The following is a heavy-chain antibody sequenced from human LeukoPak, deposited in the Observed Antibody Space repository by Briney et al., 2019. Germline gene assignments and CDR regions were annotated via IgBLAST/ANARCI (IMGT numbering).Heavy chain of an antibody. J-gene: IGHJ3*02. Sequence: ASVKVSCKASGGTFSSYAISWVRQAPGQGLEWMGGIIPIFGTANYAQKFQGRVTITADESTSTAYMELSSLRYEDTAVYYCARVATTYCSGGSCSWVIWGQGTMVTVSS. CDR2: IIPIFGTA. CDR3: ARVATTYCSGGSCSWVI. D-gene: IGHD2-15*01. V-gene: IGHV1-69*13. CDR1: GGTFSSYA.